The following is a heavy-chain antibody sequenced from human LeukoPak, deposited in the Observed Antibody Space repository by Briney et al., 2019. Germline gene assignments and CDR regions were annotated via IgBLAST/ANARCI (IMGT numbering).Heavy chain of an antibody. CDR3: AIRGDYYDSSGYWDY. V-gene: IGHV1-2*06. CDR2: INPNSGGT. Sequence: ASVKVSCKASGYTFTGDYMHWVRQAPGQGLEWMGRINPNSGGTNYAQKFQGRVTTTRDTSISTAYMELSRLRSDDTAVYYCAIRGDYYDSSGYWDYWGQGTLVTVSS. J-gene: IGHJ4*02. D-gene: IGHD3-22*01. CDR1: GYTFTGDY.